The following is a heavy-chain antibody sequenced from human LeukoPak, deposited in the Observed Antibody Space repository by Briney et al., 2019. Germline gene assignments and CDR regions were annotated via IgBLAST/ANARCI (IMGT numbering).Heavy chain of an antibody. CDR1: GFTFSSYT. CDR3: GKEVERHFDLKY. CDR2: ITTGDGNT. J-gene: IGHJ4*02. V-gene: IGHV3-23*01. Sequence: GGSLRLSCTASGFTFSSYTMTWVRQAPGKGLKWVSTITTGDGNTYYADSVKGRFTISRDNSKKILYLQMNSLRAEDTAVYYCGKEVERHFDLKYWGQGTLVTVSS.